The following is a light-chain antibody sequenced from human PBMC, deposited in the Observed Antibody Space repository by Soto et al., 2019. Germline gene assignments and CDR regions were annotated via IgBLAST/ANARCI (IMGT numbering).Light chain of an antibody. CDR1: QSFSSN. CDR2: GAS. J-gene: IGKJ1*01. V-gene: IGKV3-15*01. Sequence: EIVMTQSPATLSVSPGERATLSCRASQSFSSNLAWYQQKPGQAPRLLIYGASTRATGIPARFSGSGSGTEFTLTISSLQSEDFEVYYCQQYGSSPWTFGTGTQVDIX. CDR3: QQYGSSPWT.